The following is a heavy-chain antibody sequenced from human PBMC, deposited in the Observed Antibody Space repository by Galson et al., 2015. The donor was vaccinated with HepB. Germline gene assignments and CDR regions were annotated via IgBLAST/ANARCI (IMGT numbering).Heavy chain of an antibody. J-gene: IGHJ4*02. D-gene: IGHD3-10*01. Sequence: PALVKPTQTLTLTCTFSGFSLSNARMGVSWIRQPPGKALEWLAHIFSNDEKSYSTSLKSRLTISKDTSKSQVVLTMTNMDPVDTATYYCARTYYYGSGSPTGDFDYWGQGTLVTVSS. CDR1: GFSLSNARMG. CDR3: ARTYYYGSGSPTGDFDY. CDR2: IFSNDEK. V-gene: IGHV2-26*01.